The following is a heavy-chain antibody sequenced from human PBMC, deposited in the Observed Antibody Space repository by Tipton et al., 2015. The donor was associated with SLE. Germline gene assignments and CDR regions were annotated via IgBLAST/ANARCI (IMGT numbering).Heavy chain of an antibody. CDR1: DGTVSSHN. D-gene: IGHD5-18*01. CDR2: IYYTGATT. V-gene: IGHV4-39*07. Sequence: GLVKPSETLSLTCSVSDGTVSSHNWAWIRQPPGKGLEWIGSIYYTGATTYYNSFLKSRVTMSVDTSKNQFSLRLTSVIAADTAVYYCARLHGYSYGLNWFDPWGQGTLISVSS. CDR3: ARLHGYSYGLNWFDP. J-gene: IGHJ5*02.